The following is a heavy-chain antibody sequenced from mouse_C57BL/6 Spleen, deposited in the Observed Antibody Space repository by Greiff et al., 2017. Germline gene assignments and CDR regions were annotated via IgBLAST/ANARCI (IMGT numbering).Heavy chain of an antibody. CDR2: IDPSDSYT. V-gene: IGHV1-59*01. CDR1: GYTFTSYW. J-gene: IGHJ4*01. D-gene: IGHD3-2*02. CDR3: ARQRDSSGSYAMDY. Sequence: QVQLQQPGAELVRPGTSVKLSCKASGYTFTSYWMHWVKQRPGQGLEWIGVIDPSDSYTNYNQKFKGKATLTVDTSSSTAYMQLSSLTSEDSAVYYCARQRDSSGSYAMDYWGQGTSVTVSS.